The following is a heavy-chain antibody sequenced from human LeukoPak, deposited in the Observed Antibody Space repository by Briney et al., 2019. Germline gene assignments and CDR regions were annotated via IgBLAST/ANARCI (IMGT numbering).Heavy chain of an antibody. CDR2: INPSGGST. Sequence: GASVKVSCKASGYTFTSYYMHWVRQAPGQGLEWMGIINPSGGSTSYAQKFQGRVTMTRDTSTSTVYMQLSSLRSEDMAVYYCARVGVDYGGNSPLLVYWGQGTLVTVSS. CDR1: GYTFTSYY. D-gene: IGHD4-23*01. J-gene: IGHJ4*02. CDR3: ARVGVDYGGNSPLLVY. V-gene: IGHV1-46*01.